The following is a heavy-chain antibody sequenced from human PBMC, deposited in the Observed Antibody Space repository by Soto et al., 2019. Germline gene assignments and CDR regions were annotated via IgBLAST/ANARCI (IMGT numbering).Heavy chain of an antibody. CDR2: ISYDGSQI. D-gene: IGHD6-6*01. CDR1: ALTFSRFA. V-gene: IGHV3-30*09. J-gene: IGHJ4*02. Sequence: QVQLVESGGGVVQPGTSLRLSCAVSALTFSRFAIHWVRQTPGKGLEWVAAISYDGSQIDYADSVRGRFAISRHNSKNTLSLQLDSLRAGDTGMYYCASSSCINSWFPFDYWGQGTLVTVSS. CDR3: ASSSCINSWFPFDY.